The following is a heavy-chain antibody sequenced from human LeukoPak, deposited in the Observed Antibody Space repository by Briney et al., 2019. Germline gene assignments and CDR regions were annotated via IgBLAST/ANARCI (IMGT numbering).Heavy chain of an antibody. CDR3: ARAVAVAPVGYHFYYIDV. CDR1: GDSITNTF. D-gene: IGHD2-15*01. Sequence: SETLSLTCTVSGDSITNTFVNWIRQPAGKGLEWIGRIYNDGTTDYNPSLKGRVIMSVDASKKQFSLKLTSVTSADTAVYYCARAVAVAPVGYHFYYIDVWGTGTTVTVSS. J-gene: IGHJ6*03. V-gene: IGHV4-4*07. CDR2: IYNDGTT.